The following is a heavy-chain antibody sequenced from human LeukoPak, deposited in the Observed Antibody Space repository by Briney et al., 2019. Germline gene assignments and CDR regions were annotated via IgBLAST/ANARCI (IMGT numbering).Heavy chain of an antibody. CDR3: ARFLTETTRSYYYYGMDV. D-gene: IGHD4-17*01. V-gene: IGHV4-39*07. CDR1: GGSISSSSYY. J-gene: IGHJ6*04. CDR2: IYYSGST. Sequence: KASETLSLTCTVSGGSISSSSYYWGWIRQPPGKGLEWIGSIYYSGSTYYNPSLKSRVTISVDTSKNQFSLKLSSVTATDTAVYYCARFLTETTRSYYYYGMDVWGKGTTVTVSS.